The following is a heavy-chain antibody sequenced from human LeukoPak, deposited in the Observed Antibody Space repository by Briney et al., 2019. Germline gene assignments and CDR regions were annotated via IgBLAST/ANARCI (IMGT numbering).Heavy chain of an antibody. Sequence: SQTLSLTCTVSGGSISSGGYYWSWIRQPPGKGLEWIGYIYHSGSTYYNPSLKSRVTISVDRSKNQFSLKLSSVTAADTAVYYCARVMGRWLQLRGWFDPWGQGTLVTVSS. CDR1: GGSISSGGYY. J-gene: IGHJ5*02. V-gene: IGHV4-30-2*01. D-gene: IGHD5-24*01. CDR2: IYHSGST. CDR3: ARVMGRWLQLRGWFDP.